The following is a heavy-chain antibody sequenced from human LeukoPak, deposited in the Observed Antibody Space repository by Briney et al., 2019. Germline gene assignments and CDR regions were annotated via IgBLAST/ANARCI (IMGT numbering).Heavy chain of an antibody. CDR3: AKDMYSSSWYYFDY. D-gene: IGHD6-13*01. CDR1: GFTFSSYA. Sequence: SGGSLRLSCAASGFTFSSYAMSWVRQAAGKGLEWVSAITGSGAGTYYADSVKGRFTISRDNSKNTLYLQMNSLRAEDTAVYYCAKDMYSSSWYYFDYWGQGTLVTVSS. V-gene: IGHV3-23*01. J-gene: IGHJ4*02. CDR2: ITGSGAGT.